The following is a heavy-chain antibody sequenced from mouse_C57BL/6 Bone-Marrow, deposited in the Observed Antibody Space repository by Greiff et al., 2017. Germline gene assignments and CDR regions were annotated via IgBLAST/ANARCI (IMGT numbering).Heavy chain of an antibody. Sequence: QVQLQQPGAELVKPGASVKMSCKASGYTFTSYWITWVKQRPGQGLEWIGDIYPTSGRTNYNEKVKSKTILTVDTSSNTAYVQLSRLTSEDAAVFCCARSGPLGRSFDYWGQGTTLTVSS. CDR2: IYPTSGRT. J-gene: IGHJ2*01. D-gene: IGHD4-1*01. V-gene: IGHV1-55*01. CDR1: GYTFTSYW. CDR3: ARSGPLGRSFDY.